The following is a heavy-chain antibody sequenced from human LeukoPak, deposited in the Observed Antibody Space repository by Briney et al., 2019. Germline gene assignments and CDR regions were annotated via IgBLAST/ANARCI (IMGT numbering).Heavy chain of an antibody. CDR1: GGSISSSSYY. J-gene: IGHJ3*02. CDR3: ARERIAAAGHDAFDI. Sequence: PSETLSLTCTVSGGSISSSSYYWGWTRQPPGKGLEWIGSIYYNGSTYYNPSLKSRVTISVDTSKNQFSLKLSSVTAADTAVYYCARERIAAAGHDAFDIWGQGTMVTVSS. D-gene: IGHD6-13*01. CDR2: IYYNGST. V-gene: IGHV4-39*02.